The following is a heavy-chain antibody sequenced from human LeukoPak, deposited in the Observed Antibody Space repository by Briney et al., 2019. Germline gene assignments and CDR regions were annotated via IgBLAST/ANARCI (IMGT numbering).Heavy chain of an antibody. D-gene: IGHD3-10*01. CDR1: GGSISSSSYY. CDR3: ARRMYYYGSGRKRAPYNWFDP. V-gene: IGHV4-39*07. J-gene: IGHJ5*02. Sequence: SETLSLTCTVSGGSISSSSYYWGWIRQPPGKGLEWIGEINHSGSTNYNPSLKSRVTISVDTSKNQFSLNLSSVTAADTAVYYCARRMYYYGSGRKRAPYNWFDPWGQGTLVTVSS. CDR2: INHSGST.